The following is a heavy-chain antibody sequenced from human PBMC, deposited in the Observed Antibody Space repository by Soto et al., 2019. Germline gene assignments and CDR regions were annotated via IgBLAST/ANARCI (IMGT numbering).Heavy chain of an antibody. J-gene: IGHJ4*02. V-gene: IGHV4-31*02. CDR1: GTSVSRDGYY. CDR2: IYNSGST. CDR3: TIDLRLDN. Sequence: QVQLQESGPGLVKPSQTLSLTCTFSGTSVSRDGYYWSWIRQRPGKGLEWIGYIYNSGSTYYNPSHKSRVTRSVDTSKNQYSLTMDSVTAADTAVYYCTIDLRLDNWGQGTLVTVSS.